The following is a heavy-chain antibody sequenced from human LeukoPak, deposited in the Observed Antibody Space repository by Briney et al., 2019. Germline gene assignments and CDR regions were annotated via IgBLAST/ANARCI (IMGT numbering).Heavy chain of an antibody. Sequence: LGGSLRLSCAASGFTFSSYSMNWVRQAPGKGLEWVSYISSSSSTIYYADSVKGRFTISRDNAKNSLYLQMNSLRAEDTAVYYCAREKAWGVDYWGQGTLVTVSS. CDR2: ISSSSSTI. V-gene: IGHV3-48*01. CDR3: AREKAWGVDY. CDR1: GFTFSSYS. J-gene: IGHJ4*02. D-gene: IGHD7-27*01.